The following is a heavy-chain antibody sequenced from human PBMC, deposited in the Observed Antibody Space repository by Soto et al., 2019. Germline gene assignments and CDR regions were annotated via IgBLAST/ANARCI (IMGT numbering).Heavy chain of an antibody. Sequence: GASVKVSCEACGFTFTSSAVQWVRQARGQRLEWIGWIVVGSGNTNYAQKFQERVTITRDMSTSTAYMELSSLRSEDTAVYYCAADYRTSGSYYYDSSGYYYLGYWGQGTLVTVSS. CDR2: IVVGSGNT. V-gene: IGHV1-58*01. CDR3: AADYRTSGSYYYDSSGYYYLGY. D-gene: IGHD3-22*01. CDR1: GFTFTSSA. J-gene: IGHJ4*02.